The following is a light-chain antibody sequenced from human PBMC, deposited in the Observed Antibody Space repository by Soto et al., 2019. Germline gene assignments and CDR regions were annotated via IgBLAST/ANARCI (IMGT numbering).Light chain of an antibody. Sequence: IQMTQSPLSLSASVGDRVIITCRASRDIGNDLGWYQQKPGKAPKLLIFAASTLHSGGPSRFSGSGSGTVFTPTISSLQPEDFATYFCLQDYDRPRTFGQGTTV. J-gene: IGKJ1*01. CDR1: RDIGND. CDR2: AAS. CDR3: LQDYDRPRT. V-gene: IGKV1-6*01.